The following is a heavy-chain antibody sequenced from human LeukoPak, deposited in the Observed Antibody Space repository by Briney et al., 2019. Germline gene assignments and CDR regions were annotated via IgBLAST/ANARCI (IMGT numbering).Heavy chain of an antibody. V-gene: IGHV4-39*01. D-gene: IGHD3-3*01. CDR2: IYYSGST. CDR1: GGSISSSSYY. CDR3: ARQAYYDFWSGYYKYYYYGMDV. J-gene: IGHJ6*02. Sequence: SETLSLTCTVSGGSISSSSYYWGWIRQPPGKGLEWIGSIYYSGSTHYNPSLKSRVTISVDTSKNQFSLKLSSVTAADTAVYYCARQAYYDFWSGYYKYYYYGMDVWGQGTTVTVSS.